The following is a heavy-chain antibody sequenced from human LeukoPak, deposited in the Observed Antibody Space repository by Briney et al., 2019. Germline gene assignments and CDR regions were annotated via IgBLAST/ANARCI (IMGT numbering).Heavy chain of an antibody. CDR1: GYSISSGYY. CDR2: IYHSGST. J-gene: IGHJ4*02. CDR3: ARVTAMVYDFDY. Sequence: SETLSLTCAVSGYSISSGYYWGWIRQPPGKGLEWIGSIYHSGSTYYNPSLKSRVTISVDTSKNQFSLKLSSVTAADTAVYYCARVTAMVYDFDYWGQGTLVTVSS. D-gene: IGHD5-18*01. V-gene: IGHV4-38-2*01.